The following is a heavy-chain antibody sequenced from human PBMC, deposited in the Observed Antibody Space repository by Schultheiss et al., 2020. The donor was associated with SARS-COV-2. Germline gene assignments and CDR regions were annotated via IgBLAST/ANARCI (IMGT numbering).Heavy chain of an antibody. CDR2: IYYSGST. Sequence: SQTLSLTCTVSGGSITSGDYYWTWIRQHPGKGLEWIGYIYYSGSTNYNPSLKSRVTISVDTSKNQFSLKLSSVTAADTAVYYCARDESSGMDVWGQGTTVTVSS. CDR3: ARDESSGMDV. V-gene: IGHV4-61*08. J-gene: IGHJ6*02. CDR1: GGSITSGDYY.